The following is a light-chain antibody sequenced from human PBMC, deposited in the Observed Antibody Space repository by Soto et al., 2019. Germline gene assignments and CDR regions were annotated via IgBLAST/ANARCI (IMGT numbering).Light chain of an antibody. J-gene: IGKJ4*01. Sequence: DIQMTQSPASESASVGDRVTITFRASELINTYLAWYQQQPGKAPKLLIYAVSRLQSGVTSRFSGSGSGTEFALTISNLQPEDFATYYCQQANSPPLTFGGGTKLDIK. CDR1: ELINTY. CDR3: QQANSPPLT. CDR2: AVS. V-gene: IGKV1-12*01.